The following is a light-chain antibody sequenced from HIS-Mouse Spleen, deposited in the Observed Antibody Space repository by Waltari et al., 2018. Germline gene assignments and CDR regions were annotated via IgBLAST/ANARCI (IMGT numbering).Light chain of an antibody. Sequence: QSALTQPASVSGSPGQSITISCTGTSSDVGSYNLVSWYQQHPGKAPKLMIYGGSKRPSGVANLFAGSKSGNTASLTISGLQAEDEADYYCCSDAGSSTWVFGGGTKLTVL. CDR1: SSDVGSYNL. V-gene: IGLV2-23*01. CDR2: GGS. J-gene: IGLJ3*02. CDR3: CSDAGSSTWV.